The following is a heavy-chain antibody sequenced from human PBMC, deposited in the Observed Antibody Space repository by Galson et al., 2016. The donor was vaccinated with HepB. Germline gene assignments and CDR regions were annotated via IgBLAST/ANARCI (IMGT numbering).Heavy chain of an antibody. CDR1: GGTFTAET. V-gene: IGHV1-69*13. D-gene: IGHD2-2*01. CDR2: IMPIFGTT. CDR3: RREMEECTSTTCCIDS. J-gene: IGHJ4*02. Sequence: SVKVSCKASGGTFTAETISWVRQAPGQGLEWMGGIMPIFGTTTYGEKFQGRVTISADESTSTAYLEFSSLKSEDTAVYFCRREMEECTSTTCCIDSWGQGTLVTVSS.